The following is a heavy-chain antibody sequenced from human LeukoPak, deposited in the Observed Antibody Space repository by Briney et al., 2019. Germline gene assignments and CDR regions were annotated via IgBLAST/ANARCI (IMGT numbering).Heavy chain of an antibody. V-gene: IGHV3-7*01. J-gene: IGHJ4*02. CDR1: GFTFSSYW. CDR2: IKQDGSEK. Sequence: GGSLRLSCAASGFTFSSYWMSWVRQAPGKGLEWVANIKQDGSEKYYVDSVKGRFTISRDNAKNSLYLQMNSLRAEDTAVYYCAKASWVSNADAVLWGQGTVVTVS. CDR3: AKASWVSNADAVL. D-gene: IGHD1-1*01.